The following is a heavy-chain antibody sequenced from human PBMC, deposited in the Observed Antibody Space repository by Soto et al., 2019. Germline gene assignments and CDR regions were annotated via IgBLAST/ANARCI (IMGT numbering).Heavy chain of an antibody. CDR2: ISGGGDTT. D-gene: IGHD3-10*01. CDR1: GFTFNNYA. J-gene: IGHJ4*02. CDR3: AKGREGSGSLTPRVDL. V-gene: IGHV3-23*01. Sequence: EVQLLESGGGLVQPGGSLRLSCAASGFTFNNYAMTWVRQAPGKGLEWVSAISGGGDTTSYADSVKGRFTESRDGPKNTLYLQMSSLRAEDTAQYYCAKGREGSGSLTPRVDLWRQGNLVTVSS.